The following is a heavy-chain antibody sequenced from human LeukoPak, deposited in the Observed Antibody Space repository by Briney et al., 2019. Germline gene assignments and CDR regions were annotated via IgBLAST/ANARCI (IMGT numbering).Heavy chain of an antibody. CDR3: ARVQRSREWEPTVFDY. CDR1: GGSVSSGSFY. Sequence: SETLSLTCTVSGGSVSSGSFYWSWIRQPPGKGLEWIGYIYYSGSTNHNPSPKSRVTISVDTSRNQFSLRLSSVTAADTAVYYCARVQRSREWEPTVFDYWGQGTLVTVSS. V-gene: IGHV4-61*01. CDR2: IYYSGST. D-gene: IGHD1-26*01. J-gene: IGHJ4*02.